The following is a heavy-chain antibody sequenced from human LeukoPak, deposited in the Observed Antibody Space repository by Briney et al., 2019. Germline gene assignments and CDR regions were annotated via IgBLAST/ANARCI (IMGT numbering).Heavy chain of an antibody. D-gene: IGHD1-26*01. V-gene: IGHV1-18*01. J-gene: IGHJ5*02. CDR1: GGTFSNYA. CDR3: ARDSLTGATTLHWFDP. Sequence: GSSVKVSCKASGGTFSNYAISWVRQAPGQGLEWLGWISAYNGNTNYAQKLQGRVTMTTDTSTSTAYMELRSLRSDDTAVYYCARDSLTGATTLHWFDPWGQGTLVTVSS. CDR2: ISAYNGNT.